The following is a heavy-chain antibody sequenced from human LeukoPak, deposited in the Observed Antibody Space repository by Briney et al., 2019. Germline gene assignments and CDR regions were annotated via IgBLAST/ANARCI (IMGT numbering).Heavy chain of an antibody. D-gene: IGHD2-15*01. CDR2: ISSSSSTI. Sequence: GGSLTLSCAASGFTFSSYSMNCVRQAPGKGVEWVSYISSSSSTIYYADSVQGRFTISKDNAKNSLYLQMNSLRAEDTAVYYCARVYCSGGSCSTGDYFDYWGQGTLVTVSS. V-gene: IGHV3-48*01. CDR1: GFTFSSYS. J-gene: IGHJ4*02. CDR3: ARVYCSGGSCSTGDYFDY.